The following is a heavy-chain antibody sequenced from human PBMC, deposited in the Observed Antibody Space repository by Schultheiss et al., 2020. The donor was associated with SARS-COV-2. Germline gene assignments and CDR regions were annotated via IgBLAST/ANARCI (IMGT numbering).Heavy chain of an antibody. Sequence: ASVKVSCKASGGTLSSYAMNWVRQAPGQGLEWMGWISAYNGGTNYAQNFQGGVTLTRDTSIRTAYMELRSLRSDDTAVYYCARVYCGGGRCYSGGTSWGQGTLVTVSS. J-gene: IGHJ5*02. V-gene: IGHV1-2*02. CDR2: ISAYNGGT. D-gene: IGHD2-15*01. CDR1: GGTLSSYA. CDR3: ARVYCGGGRCYSGGTS.